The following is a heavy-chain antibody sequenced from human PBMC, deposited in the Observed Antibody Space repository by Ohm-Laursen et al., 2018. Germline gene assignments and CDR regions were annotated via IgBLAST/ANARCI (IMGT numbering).Heavy chain of an antibody. CDR2: IIPILAIA. V-gene: IGHV1-69*02. J-gene: IGHJ6*02. CDR3: SYYYGMDV. Sequence: SVKVSCKASGYSFNSNHMQWLRQAPGQGLEWMGRIIPILAIANYAQKFQVRVTITADKSTSTAYMELSRLRSEDTAVYYASYYYGMDVWGQGTTVTVSS. CDR1: GYSFNSNH.